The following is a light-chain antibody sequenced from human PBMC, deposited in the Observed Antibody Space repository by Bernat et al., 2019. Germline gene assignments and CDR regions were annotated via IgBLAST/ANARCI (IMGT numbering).Light chain of an antibody. CDR3: CSFAGNSAWV. CDR2: DVN. Sequence: QSALTQPRSVSGSPGQSAIISCTGTSSDIGGYNYVSWYQQHPGKAPKLMIYDVNKRPSGVPDRFSGSKSGNTASLTISGLQAEDEADYYCCSFAGNSAWVCGGATKVTVL. CDR1: SSDIGGYNY. V-gene: IGLV2-11*01. J-gene: IGLJ3*02.